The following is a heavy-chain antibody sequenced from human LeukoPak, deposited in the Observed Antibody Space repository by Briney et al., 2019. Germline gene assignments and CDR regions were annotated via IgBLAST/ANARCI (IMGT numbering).Heavy chain of an antibody. Sequence: GGSLRLSCAASGFTFSTHWMHWARQAPGKGLEWVAYIRSSGGPIYYADSVKGRFTISRDNARNSLYLQMNSLRDEDTAVYYCARDPHSLDYWGPGILVTVSS. V-gene: IGHV3-48*02. J-gene: IGHJ4*02. CDR2: IRSSGGPI. CDR1: GFTFSTHW. CDR3: ARDPHSLDY.